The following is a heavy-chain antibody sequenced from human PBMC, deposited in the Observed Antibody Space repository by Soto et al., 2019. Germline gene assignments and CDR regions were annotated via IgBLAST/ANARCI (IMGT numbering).Heavy chain of an antibody. CDR1: GFTFSSYW. V-gene: IGHV3-7*01. D-gene: IGHD3-16*02. CDR2: IKQDGSEK. CDR3: ARGRGDYDYIWGSYRLSGAFDI. J-gene: IGHJ3*02. Sequence: EVQLVESGGGLVQPGGSPRLSCAASGFTFSSYWMSWVRQAPGKGLEWVANIKQDGSEKYYVDSVKGRFTISRDNAKNSLYLQMNSLRAEDTAVYYCARGRGDYDYIWGSYRLSGAFDIWGQGTMVTVSS.